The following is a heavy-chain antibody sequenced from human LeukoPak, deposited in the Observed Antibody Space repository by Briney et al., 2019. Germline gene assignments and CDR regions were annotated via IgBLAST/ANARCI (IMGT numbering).Heavy chain of an antibody. CDR2: ISWNSGSI. CDR3: AKDPISGYSSSWHWFDP. Sequence: PGGSLRLSCAASGFTFDDYAMHWVRQAPGKGLEWVSGISWNSGSIGYADSVKGRFTISRDNAKNSLYLQMNSLRAEDTALYYCAKDPISGYSSSWHWFDPWGQGTLVTVSS. CDR1: GFTFDDYA. V-gene: IGHV3-9*01. D-gene: IGHD6-13*01. J-gene: IGHJ5*02.